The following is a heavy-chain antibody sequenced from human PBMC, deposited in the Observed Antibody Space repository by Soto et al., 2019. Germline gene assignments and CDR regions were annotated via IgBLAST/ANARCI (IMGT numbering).Heavy chain of an antibody. V-gene: IGHV3-21*01. J-gene: IGHJ6*02. CDR1: GFTFSSYS. CDR3: AREAAAIPHYGMDV. Sequence: GGSLRLSCAASGFTFSSYSMNWVRQAPGKGLVWVSSISSSGSNTNYADSVKGRFTISRDNAKNTLYLQMNSLRAEDTAVYYCAREAAAIPHYGMDVWGQGTTVTVSS. D-gene: IGHD2-2*01. CDR2: ISSSGSNT.